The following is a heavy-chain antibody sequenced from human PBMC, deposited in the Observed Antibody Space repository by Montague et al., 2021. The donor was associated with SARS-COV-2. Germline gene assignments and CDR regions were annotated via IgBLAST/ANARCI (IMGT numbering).Heavy chain of an antibody. CDR1: GFTFSSYE. J-gene: IGHJ6*02. V-gene: IGHV3-48*03. CDR2: ISSSGSTT. CDR3: ASDSGIEIPDYYYSMDV. Sequence: SLRLSCAASGFTFSSYEMNWVRQAPGKGLEWVSYISSSGSTTYYADSVKGRFTISRDNAKNSLYLQMNSLRAEDTAIYYCASDSGIEIPDYYYSMDVWGQGTPVTVSS. D-gene: IGHD5-24*01.